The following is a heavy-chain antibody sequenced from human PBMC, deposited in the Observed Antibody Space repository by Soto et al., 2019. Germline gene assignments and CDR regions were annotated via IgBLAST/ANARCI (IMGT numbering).Heavy chain of an antibody. V-gene: IGHV1-18*01. D-gene: IGHD2-2*01. J-gene: IGHJ6*02. CDR1: GYTFTSYG. CDR3: AREYRPAAMNYYYGMDV. CDR2: ISAYNGNT. Sequence: ASVKVSCKASGYTFTSYGISWVRQAPGQGLEWMGWISAYNGNTNYAQKLQGRVTMTTDTSTSTAYMELRSLRSDDTAVYYCAREYRPAAMNYYYGMDVWGQGTTVTVSS.